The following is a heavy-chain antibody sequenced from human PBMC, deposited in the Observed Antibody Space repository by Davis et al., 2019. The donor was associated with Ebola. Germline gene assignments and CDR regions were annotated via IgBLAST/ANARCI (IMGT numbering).Heavy chain of an antibody. V-gene: IGHV6-1*01. CDR2: TYYRSKWYN. CDR1: GDSVSSNSAA. D-gene: IGHD2-2*02. Sequence: MPSETLSLTCAISGDSVSSNSAAWNWIRQSPSRGLEWLGRTYYRSKWYNDYAVSVKSRITINPDTSKNQFSLQLNSVTPEDTAVYYCARVTVVVVPAAIPLENTYYYYYGMDVWGQGTTVTVSS. CDR3: ARVTVVVVPAAIPLENTYYYYYGMDV. J-gene: IGHJ6*02.